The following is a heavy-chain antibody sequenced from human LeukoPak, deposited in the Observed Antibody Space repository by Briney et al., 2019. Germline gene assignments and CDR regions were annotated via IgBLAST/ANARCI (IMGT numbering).Heavy chain of an antibody. CDR2: ISAYNGNT. D-gene: IGHD3-22*01. CDR3: ARVHYYDSSGYPFDY. J-gene: IGHJ4*02. CDR1: GDTFTGYY. V-gene: IGHV1-18*04. Sequence: ASVKVSCKASGDTFTGYYMHWVRQAPGQGLEWMGWISAYNGNTNYAQKLQGRVTMTTDTSTSTAYMELRSLRSDDTAVYYCARVHYYDSSGYPFDYWGQGTLVTVSS.